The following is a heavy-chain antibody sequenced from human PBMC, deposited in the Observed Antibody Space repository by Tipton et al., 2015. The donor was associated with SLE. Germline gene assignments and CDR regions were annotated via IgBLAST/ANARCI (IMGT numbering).Heavy chain of an antibody. D-gene: IGHD3-3*01. V-gene: IGHV4-4*07. CDR2: IYTSGST. CDR1: GGSISSFY. Sequence: TLSLTCTVSGGSISSFYWSWIRQPAGKGLEWIGRIYTSGSTNYNPSLKSRVTMSVDTSKNQFSLKLSSVTAADTAVYYCARDRPSGNDAFDIWGQGTMVTVSS. J-gene: IGHJ3*02. CDR3: ARDRPSGNDAFDI.